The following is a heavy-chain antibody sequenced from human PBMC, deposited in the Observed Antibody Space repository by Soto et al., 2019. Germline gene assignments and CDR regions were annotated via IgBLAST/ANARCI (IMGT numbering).Heavy chain of an antibody. V-gene: IGHV3-9*01. Sequence: EVQLVESGGGLVQPGRSLRLSCAASGFTFDDYAMHWVRQAPGKGLEWVSGISWNSGSIGYADSVKGRFTISRDNAKNSLYLQMNSLRAEDTALYYCAKDTEVVVAANHLGAFDIWGQGTMVTVSS. CDR3: AKDTEVVVAANHLGAFDI. J-gene: IGHJ3*02. D-gene: IGHD2-15*01. CDR2: ISWNSGSI. CDR1: GFTFDDYA.